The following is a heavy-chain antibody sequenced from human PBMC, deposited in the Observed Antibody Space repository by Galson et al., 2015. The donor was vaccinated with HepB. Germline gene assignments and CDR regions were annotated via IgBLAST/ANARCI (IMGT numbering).Heavy chain of an antibody. CDR1: GFTFSTYA. J-gene: IGHJ4*02. Sequence: SLRLSCAASGFTFSTYAITWVRQAPGKGLEWVSVISGSGATTFYADSVKGRFIIYRDNSKNTVYLQMNSLRADDTAIYYCAKEPPYCGGDCYSVPDVWGQGTLVTVSS. CDR2: ISGSGATT. V-gene: IGHV3-23*01. D-gene: IGHD2-21*02. CDR3: AKEPPYCGGDCYSVPDV.